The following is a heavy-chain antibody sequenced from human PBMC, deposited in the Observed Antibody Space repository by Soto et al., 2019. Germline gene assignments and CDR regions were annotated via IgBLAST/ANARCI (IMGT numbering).Heavy chain of an antibody. V-gene: IGHV1-18*04. Sequence: APVKVSCNASGYTFTSYGISWVRQAPGQGLEWMGWISSYNCNTNYAQNLQGRVKMTTDTSTSTAYMELRRLRSDDTAVYYCARDGVTYYDILTGYWITSYFDXWGQGTLVTVSX. CDR2: ISSYNCNT. J-gene: IGHJ4*02. CDR1: GYTFTSYG. D-gene: IGHD3-9*01. CDR3: ARDGVTYYDILTGYWITSYFDX.